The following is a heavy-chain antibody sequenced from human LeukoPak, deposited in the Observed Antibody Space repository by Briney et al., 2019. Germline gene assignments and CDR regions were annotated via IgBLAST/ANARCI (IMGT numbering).Heavy chain of an antibody. J-gene: IGHJ4*02. Sequence: KAGGSLRLSCAASGFTFNTYSMNWVRQAPGKGLEWFSSISSSSSYIYYADSVKGRFTISRDNAKNSLYLQMNSLRAEDTAVYYCARAGILTGYSIDYWGQGTLVTVSS. V-gene: IGHV3-21*01. CDR1: GFTFNTYS. D-gene: IGHD3-9*01. CDR2: ISSSSSYI. CDR3: ARAGILTGYSIDY.